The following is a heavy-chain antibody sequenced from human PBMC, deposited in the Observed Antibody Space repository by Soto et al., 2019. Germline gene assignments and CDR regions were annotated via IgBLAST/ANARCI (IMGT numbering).Heavy chain of an antibody. V-gene: IGHV1-18*01. D-gene: IGHD6-25*01. CDR2: ISPYNGDT. Sequence: QVQMVQSGNEVKKPGASVMVSCKTSGYTFTSYGVSWVRQAPGQGLEWIGLISPYNGDTLYARKFQGRVTVTEDTATDTVYMELRSLTSDDTAVYYCVRDASSGYRGWWDPWGQGTLVTVSS. CDR1: GYTFTSYG. CDR3: VRDASSGYRGWWDP. J-gene: IGHJ5*02.